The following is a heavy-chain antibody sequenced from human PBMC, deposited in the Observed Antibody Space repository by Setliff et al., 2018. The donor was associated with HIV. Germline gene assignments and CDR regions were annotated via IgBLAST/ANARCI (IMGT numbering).Heavy chain of an antibody. D-gene: IGHD6-13*01. CDR3: ATVWTAGSLFY. Sequence: GGSLRLSCAASGFTFSTSEMNWVRQAPGKGLEWVSYISGSGSTIYYADSVKGRFTISRDNSKNSLNLQMNSLRADDTAVYYCATVWTAGSLFYWGQGTLVTVSS. V-gene: IGHV3-48*03. J-gene: IGHJ4*02. CDR2: ISGSGSTI. CDR1: GFTFSTSE.